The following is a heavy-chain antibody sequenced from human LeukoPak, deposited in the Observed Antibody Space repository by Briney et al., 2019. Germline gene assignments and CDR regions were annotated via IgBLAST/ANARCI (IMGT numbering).Heavy chain of an antibody. J-gene: IGHJ4*02. V-gene: IGHV4-59*01. D-gene: IGHD3-22*01. Sequence: SETLSLTCGVYGGSFSGYYWSWIRQPPGKGLEWIGYIYYSGSTNYNPSLKSRVTISVDTSKNQFSLKLSSVTAADTAVYYCARARSSSGYYIFDYWGQGTLVTVSS. CDR3: ARARSSSGYYIFDY. CDR2: IYYSGST. CDR1: GGSFSGYY.